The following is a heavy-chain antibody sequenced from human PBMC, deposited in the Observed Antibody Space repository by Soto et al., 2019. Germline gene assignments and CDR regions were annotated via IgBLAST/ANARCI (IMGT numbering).Heavy chain of an antibody. V-gene: IGHV4-38-2*01. D-gene: IGHD2-2*01. CDR3: ARDCTSTTCYLYYYGMDV. Sequence: LSLTCAVSGYSISSGYYWGWIRQPPGKGLEWIGSIYHSGSTYYNPSLKSRVTISVDTSKNQFSLKLSSVTAADTAVYYCARDCTSTTCYLYYYGMDVWGQGTTVTVSS. CDR2: IYHSGST. J-gene: IGHJ6*02. CDR1: GYSISSGYY.